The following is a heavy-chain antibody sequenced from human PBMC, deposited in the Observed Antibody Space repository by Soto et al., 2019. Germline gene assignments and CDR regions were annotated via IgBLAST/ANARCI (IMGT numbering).Heavy chain of an antibody. CDR1: GYTFTDYF. Sequence: ASVKVSCKASGYTFTDYFIHCVRQAPGQGFEWMGWINPNRRGTNNAPKFQGRVTMARDTSNSTAYMELRGLRSDDTVVYYCARVTLKAGNWFDPWGQGTLVTVSS. CDR2: INPNRRGT. J-gene: IGHJ5*02. CDR3: ARVTLKAGNWFDP. V-gene: IGHV1-2*02.